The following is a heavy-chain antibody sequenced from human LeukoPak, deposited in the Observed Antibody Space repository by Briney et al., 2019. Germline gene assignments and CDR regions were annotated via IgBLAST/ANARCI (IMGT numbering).Heavy chain of an antibody. J-gene: IGHJ4*02. CDR1: GFTFSSYS. CDR3: ARDHGSYGTKVYFDY. V-gene: IGHV3-21*01. D-gene: IGHD5-18*01. CDR2: ISSSSSYI. Sequence: PGESLRLSCAASGFTFSSYSMNWVRQAPGKGLEWVSSISSSSSYIYYADSVKGRFTISRDNAKNSLYLQMNSLRAEDTAVYYCARDHGSYGTKVYFDYWGQGTLVTVSS.